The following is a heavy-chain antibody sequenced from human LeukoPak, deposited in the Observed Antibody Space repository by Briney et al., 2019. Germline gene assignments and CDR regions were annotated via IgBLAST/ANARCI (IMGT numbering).Heavy chain of an antibody. D-gene: IGHD5-12*01. CDR3: ARQGGGYD. CDR1: GGSISRHY. V-gene: IGHV4-59*08. Sequence: SETLSLTCTVSGGSISRHYWMWIRQPPGKGLEWLGYNYYTGSTNYNSSLGGRITILIDTSKNQFSLTLTSVTAADTAVYYCARQGGGYDWGQGILVTVPS. CDR2: NYYTGST. J-gene: IGHJ4*02.